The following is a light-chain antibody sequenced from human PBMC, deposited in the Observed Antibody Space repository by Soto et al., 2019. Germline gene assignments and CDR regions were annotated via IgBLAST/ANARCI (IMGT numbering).Light chain of an antibody. CDR3: CSYASSSTYV. V-gene: IGLV2-14*01. J-gene: IGLJ1*01. CDR2: EVI. CDR1: RSDVGLYNY. Sequence: QSVLTQPASVSGSPGQSITISCTGTRSDVGLYNYVSWYQQHPGKAPKLMIYEVINRPSGVSNRFSGSKSGNTASPTISGLQAEDEADYYCCSYASSSTYVFGTGTKVTVL.